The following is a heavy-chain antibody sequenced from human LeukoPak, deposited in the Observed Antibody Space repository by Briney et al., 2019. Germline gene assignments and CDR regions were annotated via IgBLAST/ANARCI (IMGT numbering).Heavy chain of an antibody. CDR2: ISAYNGNT. J-gene: IGHJ6*04. Sequence: ASVKVSCKASGYTLTSYGISWVRQAPGQGLEWMGWISAYNGNTNYAQKLQGRVTMTTDTSTSTAYMELRSLRSDDTAVYYCARACSGGSCYSNYYGMDVWGKGTTVTVSS. D-gene: IGHD2-15*01. V-gene: IGHV1-18*04. CDR3: ARACSGGSCYSNYYGMDV. CDR1: GYTLTSYG.